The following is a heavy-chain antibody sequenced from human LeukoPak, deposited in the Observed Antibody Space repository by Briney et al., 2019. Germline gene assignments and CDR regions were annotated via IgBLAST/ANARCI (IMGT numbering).Heavy chain of an antibody. CDR2: INPSGGSS. D-gene: IGHD5-18*01. CDR3: ARDCSDTAMVYGMDV. Sequence: ASVNVSFMASGYTFTSYYMHWVRQAPGQGLEWMGIINPSGGSSSYAQKFQGRVTMTRDTFQSTVYMELSRLRCEDPAVYYCARDCSDTAMVYGMDVWGQGTTVSVSS. J-gene: IGHJ6*02. CDR1: GYTFTSYY. V-gene: IGHV1-46*01.